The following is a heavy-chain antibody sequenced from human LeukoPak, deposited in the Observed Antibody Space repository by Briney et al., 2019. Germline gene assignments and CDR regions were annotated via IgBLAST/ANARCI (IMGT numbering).Heavy chain of an antibody. D-gene: IGHD6-19*01. CDR3: ARGYYSSGWSFDY. V-gene: IGHV7-4-1*02. CDR2: INTNTGKS. J-gene: IGHJ4*02. CDR1: GYTFTNYA. Sequence: ASVKVSCKASGYTFTNYAMNWVRQAPGQGLEWMGWINTNTGKSTYAQGFTGRFVFSLDTSVSTAYLQISSLKAEDTAVYYCARGYYSSGWSFDYWGQGTLVTVSS.